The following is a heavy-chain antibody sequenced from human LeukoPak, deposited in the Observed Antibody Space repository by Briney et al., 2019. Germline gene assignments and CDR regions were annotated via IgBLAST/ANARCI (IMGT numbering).Heavy chain of an antibody. J-gene: IGHJ4*02. V-gene: IGHV4-39*01. D-gene: IGHD3-10*01. CDR2: IFYSGST. CDR3: ARLHFHGYGSGNYYNGDFDY. CDR1: GGSISSSGYY. Sequence: PSETLSLTCTVSGGSISSSGYYWVWIRQPPGKGLEWIGSIFYSGSTYYNPSLKSRVTISVDTSKNQFSLKLSSVTAADTAVYYCARLHFHGYGSGNYYNGDFDYWGQGTLVTVSS.